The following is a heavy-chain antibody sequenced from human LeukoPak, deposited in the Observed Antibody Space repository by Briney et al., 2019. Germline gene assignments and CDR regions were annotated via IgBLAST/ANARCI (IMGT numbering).Heavy chain of an antibody. J-gene: IGHJ4*02. CDR3: AKGYTAMVINYSDY. D-gene: IGHD5-18*01. V-gene: IGHV3-23*01. CDR1: GFTFSSYA. Sequence: GGSLRLSCAASGFTFSSYAMSWVRQAPGKGLEWVSAISGSGGSTYYADSVKGRFTISRDNSKNTLYLQMNSLRAEDTAVYYCAKGYTAMVINYSDYWGQGTLVTVSS. CDR2: ISGSGGST.